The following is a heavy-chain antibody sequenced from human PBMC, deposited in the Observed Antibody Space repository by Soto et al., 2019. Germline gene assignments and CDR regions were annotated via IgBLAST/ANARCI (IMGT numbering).Heavy chain of an antibody. D-gene: IGHD6-6*01. CDR2: IYYSGST. J-gene: IGHJ5*02. CDR1: GGSISSSSYY. CDR3: ARLTRIAARPIDP. V-gene: IGHV4-39*01. Sequence: SETLSLTCTVSGGSISSSSYYWGWIRQPPGKGLEWIGSIYYSGSTYYNPSLKSRVTISVDTSKNQFSLKLSSVTAADTAVYYCARLTRIAARPIDPWGQGTLVTVSS.